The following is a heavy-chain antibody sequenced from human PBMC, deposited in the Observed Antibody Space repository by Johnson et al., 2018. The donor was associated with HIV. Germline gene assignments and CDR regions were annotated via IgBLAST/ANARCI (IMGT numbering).Heavy chain of an antibody. V-gene: IGHV3-9*01. Sequence: VQLVESGGGLVQPGRSLRLSCAASGFTFDDYAMHWVRQAPWKGLEWVSGISWNSGSIGYADSVKGRFTISRDNAKNSLYLQMNSLRAEDTALYYCAKDTRRKLVMITFGGVIAYHWGQGTMVTVSS. CDR3: AKDTRRKLVMITFGGVIAYH. CDR1: GFTFDDYA. CDR2: ISWNSGSI. J-gene: IGHJ3*01. D-gene: IGHD3-16*02.